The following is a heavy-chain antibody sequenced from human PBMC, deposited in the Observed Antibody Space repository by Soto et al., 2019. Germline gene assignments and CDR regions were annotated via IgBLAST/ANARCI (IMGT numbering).Heavy chain of an antibody. V-gene: IGHV1-3*01. Sequence: QVQLVQSGAELKKPGASVNISCQASGFTFSDTLINWVRQGPGQRLEWMGWINPANGNTRYSESFQGRVTISSLSSASTAYVALSDLTSEDTAVYSCARDIVSVAPRANDAFDVWGQGTMITVSS. CDR2: INPANGNT. J-gene: IGHJ3*01. D-gene: IGHD1-26*01. CDR1: GFTFSDTL. CDR3: ARDIVSVAPRANDAFDV.